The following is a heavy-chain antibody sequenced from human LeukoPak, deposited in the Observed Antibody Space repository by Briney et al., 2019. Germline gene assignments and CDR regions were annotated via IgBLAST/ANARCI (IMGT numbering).Heavy chain of an antibody. CDR1: GFTFSSYA. Sequence: GGSLRLSCSASGFTFSSYAMHWVRQAPGKGLEWVSSISSSSSYIYYADSMKGRFTVSRDNAKNSLYLQMNSLRAEDTAVYYCGSAGVNAFDIWGQGTMVTVSS. J-gene: IGHJ3*02. V-gene: IGHV3-21*01. CDR3: GSAGVNAFDI. CDR2: ISSSSSYI. D-gene: IGHD2-21*01.